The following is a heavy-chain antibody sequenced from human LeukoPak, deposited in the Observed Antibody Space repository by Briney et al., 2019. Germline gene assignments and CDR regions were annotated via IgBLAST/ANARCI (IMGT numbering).Heavy chain of an antibody. J-gene: IGHJ4*02. CDR1: GNYC. V-gene: IGHV3-74*01. CDR3: VSFYETY. D-gene: IGHD2/OR15-2a*01. CDR2: INSDGSWT. Sequence: GGSLRLSCAASGNYCMHWVRQAPGKGLVWVSHINSDGSWTSYADSVKGRFTISKDNAKNTAYLQMNNLRAEDTAVYYCVSFYETYWGRGTLVTVSS.